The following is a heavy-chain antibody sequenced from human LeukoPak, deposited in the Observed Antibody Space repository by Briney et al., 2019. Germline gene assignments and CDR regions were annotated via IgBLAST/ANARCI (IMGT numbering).Heavy chain of an antibody. V-gene: IGHV4-38-2*02. CDR2: IYHSGST. CDR3: ARERFGYMDV. J-gene: IGHJ6*03. D-gene: IGHD3-10*01. CDR1: GYSISSGYY. Sequence: SETLSLTCTVSGYSISSGYYWGWIRQPPGKGLEWIGSIYHSGSTYYNPSLKSRVTISVDTSKNQFSLKLRSVTAADTAVYYCARERFGYMDVWGKGTTVTVSS.